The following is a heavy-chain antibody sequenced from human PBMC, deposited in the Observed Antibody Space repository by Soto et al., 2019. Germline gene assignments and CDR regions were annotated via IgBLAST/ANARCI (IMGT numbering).Heavy chain of an antibody. V-gene: IGHV3-23*01. CDR1: GFTFSSYA. Sequence: GGSLRLSCAASGFTFSSYAMSWVRQAPGKGLEWVAAITGSGGSTYYADSVKGRFTISRDNSKNTVSLEMTSLRAEDTAAYYCAKGGRQWLVTSDFNYWGQGALVTVSS. CDR3: AKGGRQWLVTSDFNY. D-gene: IGHD6-19*01. CDR2: ITGSGGST. J-gene: IGHJ4*02.